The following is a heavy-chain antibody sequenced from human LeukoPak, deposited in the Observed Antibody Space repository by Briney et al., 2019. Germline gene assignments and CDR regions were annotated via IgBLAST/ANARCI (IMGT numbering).Heavy chain of an antibody. CDR3: ARQEVNYYYYMDV. Sequence: PSETLSLTCTVSSGSVSNSHYYWAWVRQPPGKGLEWLGSIFYSGNTHYNPSLKSRVTISVDTSKNQFSLKLSSVTAADMAVYYCARQEVNYYYYMDVWGKGTTVTVSS. J-gene: IGHJ6*03. CDR2: IFYSGNT. V-gene: IGHV4-39*01. CDR1: SGSVSNSHYY.